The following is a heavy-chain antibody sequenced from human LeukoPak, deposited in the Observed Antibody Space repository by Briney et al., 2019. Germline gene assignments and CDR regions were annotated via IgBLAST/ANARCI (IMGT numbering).Heavy chain of an antibody. CDR3: AKGGDGYPYYFTN. V-gene: IGHV3-9*01. CDR1: GFTFDDYA. Sequence: PGGSLRLSCAASGFTFDDYAMHWVRQAPGKGLEWVSTITWNSAGIVYADSVKGRFTISRDNAKNSLYLQMNSLRAEDTALYYCAKGGDGYPYYFTNWGKGTLATASS. D-gene: IGHD5-24*01. CDR2: ITWNSAGI. J-gene: IGHJ4*02.